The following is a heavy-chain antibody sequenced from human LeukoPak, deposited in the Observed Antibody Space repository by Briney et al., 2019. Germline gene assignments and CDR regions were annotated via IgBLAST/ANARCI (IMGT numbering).Heavy chain of an antibody. CDR1: GFTFSNYE. CDR3: ARTSTNYFDY. CDR2: ISSSGGTI. D-gene: IGHD1-26*01. Sequence: GGSLRLSCAASGFTFSNYEMNWVRQAPGKGLEWDSYISSSGGTIYYADSVKGRFTISRDNAKHSLYLQINSLRAEDTAVYHCARTSTNYFDYWGQGTLVTVSS. V-gene: IGHV3-48*03. J-gene: IGHJ4*02.